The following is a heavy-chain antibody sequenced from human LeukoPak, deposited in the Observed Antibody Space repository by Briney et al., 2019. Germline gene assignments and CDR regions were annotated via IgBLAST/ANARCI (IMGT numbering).Heavy chain of an antibody. CDR3: AKGRDIVATIPA. CDR1: GFTFNNYG. CDR2: ISGSGGST. D-gene: IGHD5-12*01. Sequence: PGGSLRLSCAASGFTFNNYGMSWVRQAPGKGLEWVSAISGSGGSTYYADSVKGRFTISRDNSKNTLYLQMNSLRAEDTAVYYCAKGRDIVATIPAWGQGTLVTVSS. J-gene: IGHJ4*02. V-gene: IGHV3-23*01.